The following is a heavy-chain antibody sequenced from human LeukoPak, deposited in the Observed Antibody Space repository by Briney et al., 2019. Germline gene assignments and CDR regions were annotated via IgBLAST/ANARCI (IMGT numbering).Heavy chain of an antibody. CDR3: ARGATLYGSGSYYLNYYYGMDV. V-gene: IGHV4-34*01. D-gene: IGHD3-10*01. Sequence: SETLSLTCAVYGGSFSGYYWSWIRQPPGKGLEWIGEINHSGSTNYNPSLKSRVTISVDTSKNQFSLKLSSVTAADTAVYYCARGATLYGSGSYYLNYYYGMDVWGQGTTVTVSS. J-gene: IGHJ6*02. CDR1: GGSFSGYY. CDR2: INHSGST.